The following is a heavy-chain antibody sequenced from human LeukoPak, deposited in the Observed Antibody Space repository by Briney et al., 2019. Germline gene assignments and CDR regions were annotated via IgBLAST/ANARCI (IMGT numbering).Heavy chain of an antibody. CDR1: GDSVSSNSVT. V-gene: IGHV6-1*01. D-gene: IGHD2-2*01. CDR2: TYYRSTWYN. Sequence: SQTLSLTCAISGDSVSSNSVTWNWIRQSPSRGLEWLVRTYYRSTWYNDYAVSVRGRITVNPDTSKNQYSLHLNSVTPEDTAVYYCARRLTQYDCFDPWGQGILVTVSS. CDR3: ARRLTQYDCFDP. J-gene: IGHJ5*02.